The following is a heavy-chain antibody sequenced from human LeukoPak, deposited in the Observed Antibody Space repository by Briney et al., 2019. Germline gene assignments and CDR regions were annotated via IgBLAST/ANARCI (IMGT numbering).Heavy chain of an antibody. CDR3: ASNYYDSSGYYYYFDY. CDR2: IYYSGST. J-gene: IGHJ4*02. CDR1: GGSISSYY. V-gene: IGHV4-59*01. D-gene: IGHD3-22*01. Sequence: PSETLSLTCTVSGGSISSYYWSWIRQPPGKGLEWIGYIYYSGSTNYNPSLKSRVTISVDTSKNQFSLKLSSVTAADTAEYYCASNYYDSSGYYYYFDYWGQGTLVTVSS.